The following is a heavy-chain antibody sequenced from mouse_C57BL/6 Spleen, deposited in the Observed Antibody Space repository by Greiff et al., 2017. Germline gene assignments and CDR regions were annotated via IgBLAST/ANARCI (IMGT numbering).Heavy chain of an antibody. V-gene: IGHV1-82*01. J-gene: IGHJ1*03. CDR3: ARDDGYYYFDV. CDR2: IYPGDGDT. D-gene: IGHD2-3*01. CDR1: GYAFSSSW. Sequence: VQRVESGPELVKPGASVKISYKASGYAFSSSWMNWVKQRPGKGLEWIGRIYPGDGDTNYNGKFKGKATLTADKSSSTAYMQLSSLTSEDSAVYFCARDDGYYYFDVWGTGTTVTVSS.